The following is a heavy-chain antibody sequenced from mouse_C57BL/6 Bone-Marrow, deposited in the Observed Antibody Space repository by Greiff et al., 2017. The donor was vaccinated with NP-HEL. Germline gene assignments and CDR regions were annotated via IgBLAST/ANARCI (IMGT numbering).Heavy chain of an antibody. CDR2: IYPGSGST. CDR1: SYTFTSYW. V-gene: IGHV1-55*01. Sequence: QVQMQQPGAELVKPGASVKMSCKASSYTFTSYWITWVKQRPGQGLEWIGDIYPGSGSTNYNEKFKSKATLTVDTSSSTAYMQLSSLTSEDSAVYYCARKMDSYPAWFAYWGQGTLVTVSA. J-gene: IGHJ3*01. CDR3: ARKMDSYPAWFAY. D-gene: IGHD2-12*01.